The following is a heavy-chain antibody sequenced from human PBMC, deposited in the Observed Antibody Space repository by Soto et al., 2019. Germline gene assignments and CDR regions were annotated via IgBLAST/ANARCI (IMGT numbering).Heavy chain of an antibody. J-gene: IGHJ6*02. Sequence: QVQLVQSGAEVKKPGASVKVSCKASGYSFTAYGIHWVRQAPGQRLEWMGWINAAIGEIKFSQKFQGRVTISRDTSARTAYMELSGLRSEDTAVYYCARLDGGYFYTYGMDVWGQGTTVTVSS. CDR3: ARLDGGYFYTYGMDV. CDR2: INAAIGEI. D-gene: IGHD3-10*01. CDR1: GYSFTAYG. V-gene: IGHV1-3*01.